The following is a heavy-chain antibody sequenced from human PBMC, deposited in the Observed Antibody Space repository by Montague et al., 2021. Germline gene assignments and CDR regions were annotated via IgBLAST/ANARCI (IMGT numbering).Heavy chain of an antibody. D-gene: IGHD6-13*01. V-gene: IGHV4-39*07. Sequence: SETLSLTCTVSGASITSNIYYWGWTRQSPGKGLEWIWSIYYSGNSFYQPSLKSRITMAVDTSKNQFSLKLSSVTAADTAIYYCARVFSSWYVGWFDPWGQGTLVTVSS. CDR2: IYYSGNS. CDR3: ARVFSSWYVGWFDP. J-gene: IGHJ5*02. CDR1: GASITSNIYY.